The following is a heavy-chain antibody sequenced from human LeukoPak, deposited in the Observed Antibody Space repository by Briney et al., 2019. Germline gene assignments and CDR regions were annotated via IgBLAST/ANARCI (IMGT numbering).Heavy chain of an antibody. J-gene: IGHJ4*02. V-gene: IGHV3-7*01. CDR2: IKEDESEK. CDR3: ATDHKGIFDY. CDR1: GFTFSSYW. Sequence: GGSLRLSCAASGFTFSSYWMSWVRQAPEKGLEWVANIKEDESEKYYVDSVKGRFTISRDNAKNSLYLQMNSLRAEDTAVYYCATDHKGIFDYWGQGTLVTVSS.